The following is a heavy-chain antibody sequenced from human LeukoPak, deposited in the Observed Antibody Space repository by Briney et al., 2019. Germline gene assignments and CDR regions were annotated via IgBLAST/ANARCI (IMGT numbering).Heavy chain of an antibody. CDR1: GGSISSYY. CDR2: IHTSVSK. D-gene: IGHD6-6*01. Sequence: SETLSLTGTVTGGSISSYYWSWIRQGPGKGLEWIWYIHTSVSKTYNTSLKSRVTISVDPSKTQFSLKLSSVTAADTAVYYCARGEYSSSLDFDYWGQGTLVTVSS. CDR3: ARGEYSSSLDFDY. V-gene: IGHV4-4*09. J-gene: IGHJ4*02.